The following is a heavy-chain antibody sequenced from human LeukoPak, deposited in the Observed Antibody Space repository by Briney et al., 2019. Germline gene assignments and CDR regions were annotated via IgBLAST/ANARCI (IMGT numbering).Heavy chain of an antibody. CDR3: ARGLYSSGWYEGSFDY. V-gene: IGHV3-7*01. CDR1: GFTFSSYW. J-gene: IGHJ4*02. CDR2: IKQDGSEK. D-gene: IGHD6-19*01. Sequence: GGSLRLSCAASGFTFSSYWMSWVRQAPGKELEWVANIKQDGSEKYYVDSVKGRFTISRDNAKNSLYLQMNSLRAEDTAVYYCARGLYSSGWYEGSFDYWGQGTLVTVSS.